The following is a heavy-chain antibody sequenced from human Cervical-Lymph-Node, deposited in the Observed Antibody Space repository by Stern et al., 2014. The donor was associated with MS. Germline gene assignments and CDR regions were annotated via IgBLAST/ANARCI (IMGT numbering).Heavy chain of an antibody. J-gene: IGHJ5*02. Sequence: VQLVQSGAEVKKPGSSVKVSCKASGGTFSSYTISWVRQAPGQGLEWMGRIIPILGIANYAQKFQGRVTITADKSTSTAYMELSSLRSEDTAVYYCATYPPLATMAAGRRGSWFDPWGQGTLVTVSS. D-gene: IGHD5-12*01. V-gene: IGHV1-69*02. CDR2: IIPILGIA. CDR3: ATYPPLATMAAGRRGSWFDP. CDR1: GGTFSSYT.